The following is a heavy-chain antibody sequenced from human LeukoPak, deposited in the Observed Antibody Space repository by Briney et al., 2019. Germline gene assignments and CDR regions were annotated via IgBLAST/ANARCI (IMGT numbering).Heavy chain of an antibody. CDR3: VRVAPYHFGLDS. V-gene: IGHV1-2*02. CDR1: GYTFTGFY. CDR2: IKSNSGDT. D-gene: IGHD3-3*01. J-gene: IGHJ4*02. Sequence: ASVKGSCKTSGYTFTGFYLQWVRQAPGQGLEWMGWIKSNSGDTKYSQKFQGRVTMTGDSSISTGYMELSSLRSDDTAVYFCVRVAPYHFGLDSWGQGALVTVSS.